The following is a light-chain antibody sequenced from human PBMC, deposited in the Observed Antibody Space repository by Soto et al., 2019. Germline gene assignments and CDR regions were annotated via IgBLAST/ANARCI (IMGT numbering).Light chain of an antibody. CDR2: DAS. Sequence: DIRMTQSPSTLSASVGDRVTITCRASQIISTWLAWYQQKPGKAPNLLIYDASNLERGVPSRFSGSGSGTKFTLTISSLQPDDFATYYCQHYNSYSRTFGQGTKLEIK. J-gene: IGKJ2*02. CDR1: QIISTW. CDR3: QHYNSYSRT. V-gene: IGKV1-5*01.